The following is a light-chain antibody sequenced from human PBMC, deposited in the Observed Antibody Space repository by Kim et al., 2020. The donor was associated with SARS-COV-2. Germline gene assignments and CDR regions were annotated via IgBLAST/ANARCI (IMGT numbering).Light chain of an antibody. CDR2: GAS. CDR3: QQFHNWPLYS. V-gene: IGKV3-15*01. Sequence: VSPGESATLSCGASQSLSSNLAWYQQKPGQAPRLLIYGASTRAPNIPARFSGSGSGTEFTLTISSLQSEDFAVYYCQQFHNWPLYSFGQGTKLEI. CDR1: QSLSSN. J-gene: IGKJ2*03.